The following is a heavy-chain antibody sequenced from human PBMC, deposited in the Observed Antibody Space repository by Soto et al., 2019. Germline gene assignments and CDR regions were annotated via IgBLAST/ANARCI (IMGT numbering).Heavy chain of an antibody. CDR1: GFTFSSYG. J-gene: IGHJ3*02. D-gene: IGHD3-16*01. CDR2: ISYDGSNK. Sequence: TVGSLRLSCAASGFTFSSYGMHWVRQAPGKGLEWVAVISYDGSNKYYADSVKGRFTISRDNSKNTLYLQMNSLRADDTAVYYCAKGGTYLEAFDIWGQGTVVTVS. V-gene: IGHV3-30*18. CDR3: AKGGTYLEAFDI.